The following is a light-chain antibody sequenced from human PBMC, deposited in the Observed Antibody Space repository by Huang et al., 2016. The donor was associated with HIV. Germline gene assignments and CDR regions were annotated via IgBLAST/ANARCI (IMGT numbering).Light chain of an antibody. Sequence: EIVLTQSPGTLSLSPGERTTLSCRASQSVNSGYLAWYQQKPGQAPRRLIYGASTRATGIPGRCSGSGSGTDFTLTISRLQPEDFAVYYCQQYGSSPATFGQGTKVEVK. CDR1: QSVNSGY. V-gene: IGKV3-20*01. J-gene: IGKJ1*01. CDR2: GAS. CDR3: QQYGSSPAT.